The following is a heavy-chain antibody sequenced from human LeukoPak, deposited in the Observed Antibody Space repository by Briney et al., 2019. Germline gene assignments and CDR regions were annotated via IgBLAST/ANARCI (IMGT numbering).Heavy chain of an antibody. Sequence: SETLSLTSTVYGGSISSYYWSWIRQPPGKRLEWIGYTSYSGSTDYNPSLKSRVTMSVDTSKNQFSLKLSSMTAADTAVYYCGRRTYYDTLTGYTYWYFDLWGRGTLVTVSS. D-gene: IGHD3-9*01. J-gene: IGHJ2*01. CDR2: TSYSGST. CDR1: GGSISSYY. V-gene: IGHV4-59*01. CDR3: GRRTYYDTLTGYTYWYFDL.